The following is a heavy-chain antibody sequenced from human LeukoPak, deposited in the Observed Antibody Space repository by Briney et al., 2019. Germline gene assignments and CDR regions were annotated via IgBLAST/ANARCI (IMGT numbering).Heavy chain of an antibody. CDR3: ARVRITMIDPYYFDH. D-gene: IGHD3-22*01. V-gene: IGHV4-59*01. CDR2: INYSGAT. Sequence: SETLSLTCTVSGDSISNYYWSWIRQPPGKGREWIWYINYSGATNYNPSLKSRVTISEDTSNNQFSLKLSSVTAAETAVYYCARVRITMIDPYYFDHWGQGPLVTVSS. J-gene: IGHJ4*02. CDR1: GDSISNYY.